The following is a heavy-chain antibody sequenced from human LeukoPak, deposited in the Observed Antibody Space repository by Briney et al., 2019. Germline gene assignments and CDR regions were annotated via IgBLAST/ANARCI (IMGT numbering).Heavy chain of an antibody. CDR1: GGSISSSSYY. J-gene: IGHJ5*02. D-gene: IGHD6-13*01. CDR2: IYYSGST. V-gene: IGHV4-39*01. Sequence: PSETLSLTCTVSGGSISSSSYYWGWIRQPPGKGLEWIGSIYYSGSTYYNPSLKSRVTISVDASKNQFSLKLSSVTAADTAVYYCARGRIAAAENWFDPWGQGTLVTVSS. CDR3: ARGRIAAAENWFDP.